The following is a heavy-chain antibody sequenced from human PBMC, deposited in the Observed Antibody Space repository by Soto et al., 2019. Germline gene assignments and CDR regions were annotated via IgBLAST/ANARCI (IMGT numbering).Heavy chain of an antibody. D-gene: IGHD2-21*01. J-gene: IGHJ4*02. CDR3: TRDGRGLGILSLFEY. CDR2: IYSGETT. CDR1: GFNVNSDY. V-gene: IGHV3-53*01. Sequence: PGGSLRLSCAASGFNVNSDYMNWVRQTPGKGLEWVASIYSGETTYYADSVRGRFTISSDKSKNTLYFQLSSLRIEDTAVYYCTRDGRGLGILSLFEYWGQGVLVTVYS.